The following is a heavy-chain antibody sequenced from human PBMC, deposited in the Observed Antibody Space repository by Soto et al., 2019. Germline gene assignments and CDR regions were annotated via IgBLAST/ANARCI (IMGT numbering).Heavy chain of an antibody. J-gene: IGHJ4*02. D-gene: IGHD3-10*01. CDR2: ISGSGGDT. V-gene: IGHV3-23*01. Sequence: EVQLLESGGGLVQPGGSLRLSCAASGFNFRDYAMSWVRQAPGKGLEWVSGISGSGGDTYSADTVKGRFTISRDNSKNKLYLQMNSLRDEDTAVYYCAKEGYYYGSGTDHFDYWGQGALVTVSS. CDR3: AKEGYYYGSGTDHFDY. CDR1: GFNFRDYA.